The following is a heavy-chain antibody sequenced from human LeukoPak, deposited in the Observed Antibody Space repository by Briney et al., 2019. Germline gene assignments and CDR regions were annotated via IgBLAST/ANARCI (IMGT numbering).Heavy chain of an antibody. D-gene: IGHD5-18*01. CDR3: AREIVDTAMVLFDY. Sequence: SSVKVSCKASGGTFSSYTISWVRQAPGQGLEWTGWISAYNGNTNYAQKLQGRVTMTTDTSTSTAYMELRSLRSDDTAVYYCAREIVDTAMVLFDYWGQGTLVTVSS. J-gene: IGHJ4*02. V-gene: IGHV1-18*01. CDR2: ISAYNGNT. CDR1: GGTFSSYT.